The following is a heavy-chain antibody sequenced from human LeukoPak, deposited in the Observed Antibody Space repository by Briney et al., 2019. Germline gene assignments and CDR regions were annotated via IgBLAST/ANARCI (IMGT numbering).Heavy chain of an antibody. CDR1: GGSFSGYY. CDR2: INHSGST. V-gene: IGHV4-34*01. Sequence: SETLSLTCAVYGGSFSGYYWSWIRQPPGKGLEWIGEINHSGSTNYNPSLKSRVTISVDTSKNQFSLKLSSVTAADTAVYYCAGITIFGVVGRFDPWGQGTLVTVSS. CDR3: AGITIFGVVGRFDP. D-gene: IGHD3-3*01. J-gene: IGHJ5*02.